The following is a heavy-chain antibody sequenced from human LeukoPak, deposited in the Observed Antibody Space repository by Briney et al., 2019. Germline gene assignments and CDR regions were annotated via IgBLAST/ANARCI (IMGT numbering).Heavy chain of an antibody. CDR3: ASLYSAAFDI. J-gene: IGHJ3*02. D-gene: IGHD3-10*02. V-gene: IGHV3-7*03. CDR2: IKPDGSEK. Sequence: GRSLRLSCAASGFSFNSYWMSWVRQAPGKGLEWVAAIKPDGSEKYYVDSVKGRFTISRDNAKNSLYLQMNSLGAEDTAVYYCASLYSAAFDIWGQGTMVTVSS. CDR1: GFSFNSYW.